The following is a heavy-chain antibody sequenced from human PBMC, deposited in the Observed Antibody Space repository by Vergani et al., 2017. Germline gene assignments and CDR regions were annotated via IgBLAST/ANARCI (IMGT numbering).Heavy chain of an antibody. CDR3: ARDRYCSSTSCYRGFDY. CDR2: ISYDGSNK. V-gene: IGHV3-30*03. Sequence: VQLVESGGGLVQPGGSLRLSCAASGFTFSSYSMNWVRQAPGKGLEWVAVISYDGSNKYYADSVKGRFTISRDNSKNTLYLQMNSLRAEDTAVYYCARDRYCSSTSCYRGFDYWGQGTLVTVSS. J-gene: IGHJ4*02. D-gene: IGHD2-2*02. CDR1: GFTFSSYS.